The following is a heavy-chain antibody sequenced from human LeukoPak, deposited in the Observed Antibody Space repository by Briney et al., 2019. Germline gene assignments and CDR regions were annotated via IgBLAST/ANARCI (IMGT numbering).Heavy chain of an antibody. CDR1: GYTFTSYG. D-gene: IGHD2-15*01. CDR2: ISAYNGNT. J-gene: IGHJ4*02. CDR3: ATGYCSGGSCYGIDY. V-gene: IGHV1-18*01. Sequence: ASVKVSCKASGYTFTSYGISWVRQAPGQGLEWMGWISAYNGNTNYAQKLQGRVTMTTDTSTSTAYMELRSLRSEDTAVYYCATGYCSGGSCYGIDYWGQGTLVTVSS.